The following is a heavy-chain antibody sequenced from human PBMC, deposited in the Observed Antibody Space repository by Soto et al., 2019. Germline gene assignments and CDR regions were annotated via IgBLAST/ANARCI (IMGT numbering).Heavy chain of an antibody. CDR3: ARAYGGVDNGLDV. CDR1: GDSIRSYY. Sequence: SQTLSLTCTVSGDSIRSYYWTWIRQPPGKGLELIGYIYYSGSTRYNPSLKSRVTISVDMSKNQFSLKLSSVSAADTAVYYWARAYGGVDNGLDVWGQGTAVTVSS. CDR2: IYYSGST. V-gene: IGHV4-59*01. J-gene: IGHJ6*02. D-gene: IGHD3-16*01.